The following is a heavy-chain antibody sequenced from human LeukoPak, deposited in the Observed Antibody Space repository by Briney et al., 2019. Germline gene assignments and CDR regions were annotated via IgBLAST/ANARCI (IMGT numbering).Heavy chain of an antibody. J-gene: IGHJ3*02. CDR1: GFTFSSYA. Sequence: GGSLRLSCAASGFTFSSYAMHWVRQATGKGLEWVSGIGTAGDTYYPDSVKGRFTISREDDKNSLYLQMHSLRAGDTAVYYCVRDLTGENAFDIWGQGTMVTVSS. V-gene: IGHV3-13*01. D-gene: IGHD3-16*01. CDR3: VRDLTGENAFDI. CDR2: IGTAGDT.